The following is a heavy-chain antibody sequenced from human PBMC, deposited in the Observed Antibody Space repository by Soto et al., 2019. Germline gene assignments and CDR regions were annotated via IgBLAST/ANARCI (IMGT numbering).Heavy chain of an antibody. Sequence: GGSLRLSCAASGFTFSSYAMSWVRQAPGKGLEWVSAISGSGGSTYYADSVKGRFTISRDNSKNTLYLQMNSLRAEDTAVYYCAKSSRVVVVFAGYGDHRGGHAFWGQGSLVIVSS. D-gene: IGHD2-15*01. CDR1: GFTFSSYA. CDR3: AKSSRVVVVFAGYGDHRGGHAF. CDR2: ISGSGGST. V-gene: IGHV3-23*01. J-gene: IGHJ4*02.